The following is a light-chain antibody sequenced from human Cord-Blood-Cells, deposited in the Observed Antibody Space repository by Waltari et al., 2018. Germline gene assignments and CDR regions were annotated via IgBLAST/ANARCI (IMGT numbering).Light chain of an antibody. J-gene: IGLJ2*01. CDR1: SSDVGGYHY. Sequence: QSALPQPPSASGSPGHSVTISCTGPSSDVGGYHYFSWYQQHPGKAPKLMIYEVSKRPSGVPDRFSGSKSGNTASLTVSGLQAEDEADYYCSSYAGSNNLVFGGGTKLTVL. CDR2: EVS. V-gene: IGLV2-8*01. CDR3: SSYAGSNNLV.